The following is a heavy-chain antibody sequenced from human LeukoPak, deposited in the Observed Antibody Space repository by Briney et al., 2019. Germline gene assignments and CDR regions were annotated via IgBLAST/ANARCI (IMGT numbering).Heavy chain of an antibody. CDR3: ARGRIRYDDYSSGWFVFFEF. J-gene: IGHJ4*02. CDR2: IIPLFGIP. CDR1: GGTFRTFA. D-gene: IGHD6-19*01. V-gene: IGHV1-69*13. Sequence: ASVKVSCKASGGTFRTFAISWVRQAPGQGLECMGGIIPLFGIPDSAQKFQGSVTIAADESTTTAYMELSSLRSEDTALYYCARGRIRYDDYSSGWFVFFEFWGQGSLVTVSS.